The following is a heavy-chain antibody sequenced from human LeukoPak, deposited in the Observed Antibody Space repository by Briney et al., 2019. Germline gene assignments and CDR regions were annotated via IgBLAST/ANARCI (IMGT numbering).Heavy chain of an antibody. D-gene: IGHD3-10*01. CDR2: IYPGDTDP. Sequence: GQSLNISCKGSGYSFTTSWIVSMRQMSGKRLERVGSIYPGDTDPSYSPSFQGQVTISADKSISTAYLQWSSLKASDTAMYYGARPKCGGGVFDIWGQGTMVTVSS. CDR3: ARPKCGGGVFDI. CDR1: GYSFTTSW. J-gene: IGHJ3*02. V-gene: IGHV5-51*01.